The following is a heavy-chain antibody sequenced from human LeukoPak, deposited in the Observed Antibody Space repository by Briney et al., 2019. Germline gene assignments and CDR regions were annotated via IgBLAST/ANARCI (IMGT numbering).Heavy chain of an antibody. CDR2: ISSSSSYI. V-gene: IGHV3-21*01. J-gene: IGHJ6*02. D-gene: IGHD2-2*01. CDR1: GFTFSSYS. CDR3: ARDQFVPAAPDSYYYGMDV. Sequence: PGGSLRLSCAASGFTFSSYSMIWVRQAPGKGLEWVSSISSSSSYIYYADSVKGRFTISRDNAKNSLYLQMNSLRAEDTAVYYCARDQFVPAAPDSYYYGMDVWGQGTTVTVSS.